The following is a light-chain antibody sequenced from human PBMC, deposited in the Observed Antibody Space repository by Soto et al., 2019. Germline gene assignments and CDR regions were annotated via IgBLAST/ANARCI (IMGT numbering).Light chain of an antibody. CDR3: QQYGSSPGT. V-gene: IGKV3-15*01. J-gene: IGKJ5*01. CDR1: HTVGTT. Sequence: IELTQSPAALSVSPGERATLSCWASHTVGTTLNWYQQKPGQAPRLLIYDTYIRATGVPARFSGSGSGTEFTLTISRLEPDDFAVYYCQQYGSSPGTFGQGTRMEIK. CDR2: DTY.